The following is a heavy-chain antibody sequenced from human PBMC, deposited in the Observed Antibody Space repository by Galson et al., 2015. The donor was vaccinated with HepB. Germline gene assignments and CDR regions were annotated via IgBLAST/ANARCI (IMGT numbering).Heavy chain of an antibody. CDR2: INPSDGHT. CDR1: GYRFISNY. J-gene: IGHJ6*02. V-gene: IGHV1-46*01. CDR3: ARVRGYSYGYDYGMDV. D-gene: IGHD5-18*01. Sequence: SVKVSCKASGYRFISNYLHWVRQAPGQGLEWMGVINPSDGHTNYAQNLQGRVTMTRDTATSTVYMELNSLRSDDTAIYYCARVRGYSYGYDYGMDVWGQGTKVTVSS.